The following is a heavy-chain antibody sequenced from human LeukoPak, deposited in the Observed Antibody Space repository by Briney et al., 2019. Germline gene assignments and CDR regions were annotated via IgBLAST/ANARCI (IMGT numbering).Heavy chain of an antibody. J-gene: IGHJ4*02. Sequence: SETLSLTCTVSGGSISSSSYYWGWIRQPPGKGLEWIGSIYYSGSTYYNPSLKSRVTISVDTSKNQFSLKLNSVTAADTAVYYCARHGGEYQLLLSFDYWGQGTLVTVSS. V-gene: IGHV4-39*01. D-gene: IGHD2-2*01. CDR2: IYYSGST. CDR1: GGSISSSSYY. CDR3: ARHGGEYQLLLSFDY.